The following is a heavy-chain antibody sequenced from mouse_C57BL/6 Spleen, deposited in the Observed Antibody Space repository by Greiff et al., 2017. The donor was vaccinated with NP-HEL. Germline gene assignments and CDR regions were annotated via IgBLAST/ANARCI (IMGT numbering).Heavy chain of an antibody. CDR2: INPSSGYT. CDR1: GYTFTSYW. V-gene: IGHV1-7*01. Sequence: VQLQQSGAELAKPGASVKLSCKASGYTFTSYWMHWVKQRPGQGLEWIGYINPSSGYTKYNQKFKDKATLTADKSSSTAYMQLSSLTYEDSAVYYCASWDGSSSWYFDVWGTGTTVTVSS. J-gene: IGHJ1*03. D-gene: IGHD1-1*01. CDR3: ASWDGSSSWYFDV.